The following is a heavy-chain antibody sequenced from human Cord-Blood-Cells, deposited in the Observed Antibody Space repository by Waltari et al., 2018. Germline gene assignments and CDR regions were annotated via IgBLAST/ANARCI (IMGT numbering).Heavy chain of an antibody. CDR2: IYYSGST. Sequence: QVQLQESGPGLVKPSQTLSLTCTVSGGSISSVDYSWSWIRQPPGKGLEWIGYIYYSGSTYYNPSLKSRVTRSVDTSKNQFSLKLSSVTAADTAVYYCARAGSRLRTLFDYWGQGTLVTVSS. CDR1: GGSISSVDYS. CDR3: ARAGSRLRTLFDY. J-gene: IGHJ4*02. D-gene: IGHD6-13*01. V-gene: IGHV4-30-4*01.